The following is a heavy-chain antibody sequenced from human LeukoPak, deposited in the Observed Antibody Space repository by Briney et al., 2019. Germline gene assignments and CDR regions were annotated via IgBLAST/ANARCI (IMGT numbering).Heavy chain of an antibody. D-gene: IGHD3-16*01. CDR2: MKQDGSAK. CDR1: GFTFDDYA. CDR3: ARDDVGALDY. Sequence: GRSLRLSCAASGFTFDDYAMHWVRQAPGKGLEWVANMKQDGSAKHYVDSVKGRFTISRDNVRNSLYLQMNSLRAEDSAVYYCARDDVGALDYWGQGTLVTVSS. J-gene: IGHJ4*02. V-gene: IGHV3-7*01.